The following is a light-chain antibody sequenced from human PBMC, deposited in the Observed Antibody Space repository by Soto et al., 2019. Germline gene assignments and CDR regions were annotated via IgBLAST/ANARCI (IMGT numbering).Light chain of an antibody. Sequence: SSELTQPPSVSVSPGQTASITCSGDKLGDKYACWYQQKTGQSPVLVIYQDNKRPSGIPERFSGSNSGNTAALTITGAQAMDEADYYCQAWDTSTVVFGGGTKVTVL. CDR1: KLGDKY. V-gene: IGLV3-1*01. CDR3: QAWDTSTVV. J-gene: IGLJ2*01. CDR2: QDN.